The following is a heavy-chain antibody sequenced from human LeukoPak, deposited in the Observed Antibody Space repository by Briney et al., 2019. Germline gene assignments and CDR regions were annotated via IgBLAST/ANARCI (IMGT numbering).Heavy chain of an antibody. J-gene: IGHJ4*02. Sequence: PGGSLRLSCAASGFTFSSYAMSWVRQAPGEGLQWVSGISGSGSGTYYADSVRGRFTISRDNSKNTLYLQMNSLRAEDTAVYLCAKESSSSRHFDYWGQGTLVTVSS. V-gene: IGHV3-23*01. CDR2: ISGSGSGT. CDR3: AKESSSSRHFDY. D-gene: IGHD6-6*01. CDR1: GFTFSSYA.